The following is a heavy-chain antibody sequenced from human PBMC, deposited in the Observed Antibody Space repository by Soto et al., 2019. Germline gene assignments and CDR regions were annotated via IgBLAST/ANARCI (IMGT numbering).Heavy chain of an antibody. J-gene: IGHJ4*02. CDR1: AFTFSSYE. V-gene: IGHV3-48*03. CDR3: ARYCSSTSCHLIGLDY. CDR2: FSSSCSTI. Sequence: PEGSLRLSCDASAFTFSSYEMNWVRQAPGKGLEWVSYFSSSCSTIYYADSVKGRFTISRDNAKNSLYLQMNSLRAEDTAVYFCARYCSSTSCHLIGLDYWGQGTLVTVSS. D-gene: IGHD2-2*01.